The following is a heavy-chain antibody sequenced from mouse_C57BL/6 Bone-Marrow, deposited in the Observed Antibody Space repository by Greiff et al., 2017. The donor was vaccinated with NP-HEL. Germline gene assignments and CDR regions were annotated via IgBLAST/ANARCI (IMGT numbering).Heavy chain of an antibody. CDR3: ARSNYYGYGRYFDY. D-gene: IGHD2-2*01. Sequence: QVQLQQPGAELVRPGSSVKLSCKASGYTFTSYWMDWVKQRPGQGLEWIGNIYPSDSETHYNQKFKDKATLTVDKSSSTAYMQLSSLTSEDSAVYYCARSNYYGYGRYFDYWGQGTTLTVSS. J-gene: IGHJ2*01. CDR2: IYPSDSET. CDR1: GYTFTSYW. V-gene: IGHV1-61*01.